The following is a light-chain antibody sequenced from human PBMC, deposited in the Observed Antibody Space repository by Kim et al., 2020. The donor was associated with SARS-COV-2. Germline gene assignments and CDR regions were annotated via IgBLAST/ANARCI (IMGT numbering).Light chain of an antibody. J-gene: IGLJ2*01. Sequence: VSPGQTARVSCSGGGFERKYLSWYQRKPGQSPLLVIYQDSKRPSGIPERFSGSNSGNTATLTITGTQVVDEGDYYCQTWDSSTVVFGGGTQLTVL. V-gene: IGLV3-1*01. CDR2: QDS. CDR1: GFERKY. CDR3: QTWDSSTVV.